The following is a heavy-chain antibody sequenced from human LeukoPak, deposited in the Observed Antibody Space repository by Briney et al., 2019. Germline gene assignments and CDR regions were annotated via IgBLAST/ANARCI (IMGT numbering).Heavy chain of an antibody. Sequence: GGSLRLSCAASGFTFSSYWMHWVRQAPGKGLVWVSRINSDGSSTTYADSVKGRFTISRDNAKNTLYLQMNSLRAEDTAVYYCAREDVDTAIQRRFDYWGQGTLVTVSS. D-gene: IGHD5-18*01. CDR1: GFTFSSYW. CDR3: AREDVDTAIQRRFDY. CDR2: INSDGSST. V-gene: IGHV3-74*01. J-gene: IGHJ4*02.